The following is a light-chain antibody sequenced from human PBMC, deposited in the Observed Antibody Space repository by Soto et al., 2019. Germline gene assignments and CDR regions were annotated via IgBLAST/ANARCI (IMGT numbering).Light chain of an antibody. CDR2: GAS. CDR3: QQYGNSPLT. J-gene: IGKJ5*01. Sequence: EIVLTQSPGTLSLSPGERATLSCRASQSVSSSYLAWYQQKPGQAPRLLIYGASNRATGIPDRFSGSGSGTDFTLTISRLEPEDFAVYYCQQYGNSPLTFGQGTRLDI. V-gene: IGKV3-20*01. CDR1: QSVSSSY.